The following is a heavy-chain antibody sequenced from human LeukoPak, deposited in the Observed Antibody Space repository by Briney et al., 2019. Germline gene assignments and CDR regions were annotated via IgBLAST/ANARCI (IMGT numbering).Heavy chain of an antibody. J-gene: IGHJ3*02. V-gene: IGHV3-48*03. CDR2: ISNGGVNI. Sequence: GGSLRLSCEASEFTLRSFEVNWVRQAPGKGLEWVSYISNGGVNIYYADSVKGRFTISRDNAKKSLYVQMNSLRAEDTAVYYCARGQDTVVTSRDAFDIWGQGTMVTVSS. CDR1: EFTLRSFE. CDR3: ARGQDTVVTSRDAFDI. D-gene: IGHD4-23*01.